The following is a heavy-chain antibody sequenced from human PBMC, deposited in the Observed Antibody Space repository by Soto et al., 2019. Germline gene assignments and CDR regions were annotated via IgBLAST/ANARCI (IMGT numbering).Heavy chain of an antibody. CDR1: GGSISSSNW. J-gene: IGHJ4*02. CDR3: ARYARDYYDSSGYYSHGYDY. V-gene: IGHV4-4*02. CDR2: IYHSGST. D-gene: IGHD3-22*01. Sequence: TLSLTCAVSGGSISSSNWWSWVRQPPGKGLEWIGEIYHSGSTNYNPSLKSRVTISVDKSKNQFSLKLSSVTAADTAVYYCARYARDYYDSSGYYSHGYDYWGQGTLVTVSS.